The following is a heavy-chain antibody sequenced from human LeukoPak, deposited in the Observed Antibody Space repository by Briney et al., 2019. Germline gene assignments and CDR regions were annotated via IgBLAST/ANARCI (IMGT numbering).Heavy chain of an antibody. CDR1: GDSVSSNSAA. D-gene: IGHD3-22*01. V-gene: IGHV6-1*01. CDR3: AREVGGYHSSGFYRPFDY. Sequence: SQTLSLTCAISGDSVSSNSAAWNWIRQSPSRGLEWLGRTYYRSKWYNDYAVSVKSRITINPDTSKNQFSLQLNSVTPEDTAVYYCAREVGGYHSSGFYRPFDYWGQGTLVTVSS. J-gene: IGHJ4*02. CDR2: TYYRSKWYN.